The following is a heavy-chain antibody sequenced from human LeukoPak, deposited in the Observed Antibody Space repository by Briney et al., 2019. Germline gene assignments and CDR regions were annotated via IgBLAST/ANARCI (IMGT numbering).Heavy chain of an antibody. CDR1: GFIFGSHR. CDR2: IGQDGTGT. J-gene: IGHJ1*01. Sequence: PGGSLTLTCASSGFIFGSHRMSWVRQAPGKGLERVANIGQDGTGTFYADSLKGRFTISRDNAKNLLYLQMNSLRVEDTAVYYCVRGNEAYWGQGTLVTVSS. CDR3: VRGNEAY. V-gene: IGHV3-7*01.